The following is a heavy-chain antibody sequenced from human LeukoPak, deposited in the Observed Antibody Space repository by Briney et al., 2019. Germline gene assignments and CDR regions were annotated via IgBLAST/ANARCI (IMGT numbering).Heavy chain of an antibody. D-gene: IGHD3-10*01. Sequence: PSETLSLTCTVSGGSISSSSYYWGWIRQTPGKILEWIGNIYYGGSTYYNPSLKSRVTISVDTSENQFSLKLSSVTAADTGVYYCTRFRQSPSDAFDIWGQGTMVTVSS. CDR1: GGSISSSSYY. CDR2: IYYGGST. CDR3: TRFRQSPSDAFDI. V-gene: IGHV4-39*01. J-gene: IGHJ3*02.